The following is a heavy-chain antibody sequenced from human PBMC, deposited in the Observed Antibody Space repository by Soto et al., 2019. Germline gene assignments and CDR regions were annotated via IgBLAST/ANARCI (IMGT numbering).Heavy chain of an antibody. V-gene: IGHV4-59*08. D-gene: IGHD3-3*01. CDR1: GGSISSYY. CDR3: ARRDYDFWSGYYLF. CDR2: IYYSGST. J-gene: IGHJ4*02. Sequence: SETLSLTCTVSGGSISSYYWSWIRQPPGKGLEWIGYIYYSGSTNYNPSLKSRVTISVDTSKNQFSLKLSSVTAADTAVYYCARRDYDFWSGYYLFWGQGTLVTVSS.